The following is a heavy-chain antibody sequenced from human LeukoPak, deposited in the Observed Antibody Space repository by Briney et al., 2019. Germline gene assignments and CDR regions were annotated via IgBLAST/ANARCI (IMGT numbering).Heavy chain of an antibody. CDR1: GGSISSYY. CDR2: IYYSGST. CDR3: ARQWLVPEYNWFDP. J-gene: IGHJ5*02. Sequence: PSETLSLTCTVSGGSISSYYWSWIRQPPGKGLEWIGYIYYSGSTNYNPSLKSRVTISVDTSKNQFSLKLSSVTAADTAVYYCARQWLVPEYNWFDPWGQGTLVTVSS. V-gene: IGHV4-59*01. D-gene: IGHD6-19*01.